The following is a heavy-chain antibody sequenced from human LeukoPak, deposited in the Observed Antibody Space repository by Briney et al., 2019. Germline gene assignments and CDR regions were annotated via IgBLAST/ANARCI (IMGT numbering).Heavy chain of an antibody. D-gene: IGHD2-21*01. Sequence: GGSLRLSCAASGFTFSSYEMNWVRQSPGEGLEWVSYISSSGSNTYYPDSVKGRFTISRDNARKSLYLQMNSLRVEDTAIYYCAREDCNAGNCFFDYWGQGSLVTVSS. J-gene: IGHJ4*02. CDR1: GFTFSSYE. CDR3: AREDCNAGNCFFDY. V-gene: IGHV3-48*03. CDR2: ISSSGSNT.